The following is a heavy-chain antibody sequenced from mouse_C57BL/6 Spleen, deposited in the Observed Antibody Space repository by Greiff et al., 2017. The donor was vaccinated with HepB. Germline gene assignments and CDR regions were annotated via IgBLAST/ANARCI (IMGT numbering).Heavy chain of an antibody. CDR3: ARPSGHYYAMDY. CDR2: ISSGGSYT. J-gene: IGHJ4*01. V-gene: IGHV5-6*02. D-gene: IGHD3-2*02. CDR1: GFTFSSYG. Sequence: EVMLVESGGDLVKPGGSLKLSCAASGFTFSSYGMSWVRQTPDKRLEWVATISSGGSYTYYPDSVKGRFTISRDNAKNTLYLQMSSLKSEDTAMYYCARPSGHYYAMDYWGQGTSVTVSS.